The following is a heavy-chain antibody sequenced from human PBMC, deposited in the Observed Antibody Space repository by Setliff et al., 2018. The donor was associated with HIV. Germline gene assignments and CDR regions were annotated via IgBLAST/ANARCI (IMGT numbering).Heavy chain of an antibody. V-gene: IGHV1-2*02. CDR2: INPNSGGT. J-gene: IGHJ1*01. D-gene: IGHD3-9*01. Sequence: ASVKVSCKASGYRFTDYYIHWVRQAPGQGLEWMGWINPNSGGTNYAQKFQGRISITWDSSGNTLFLELGPLRSDDSATYYCVRAFDQDFHNWGQGTVVTVSS. CDR3: VRAFDQDFHN. CDR1: GYRFTDYY.